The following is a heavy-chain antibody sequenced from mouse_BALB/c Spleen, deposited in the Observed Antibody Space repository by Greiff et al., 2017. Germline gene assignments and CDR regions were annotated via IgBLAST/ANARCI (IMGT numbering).Heavy chain of an antibody. CDR1: SFSSSY. Sequence: SFSSSYISWLKQKPGQSLEWIAWIYAGTGGTSYNQKFTGKAQLTVDTSSSTAYMQFSSLTTEDSAIYYCARRDGYYPYAMDYWGQGTSVTVSS. CDR2: IYAGTGGT. D-gene: IGHD2-3*01. J-gene: IGHJ4*01. CDR3: ARRDGYYPYAMDY. V-gene: IGHV1-66*01.